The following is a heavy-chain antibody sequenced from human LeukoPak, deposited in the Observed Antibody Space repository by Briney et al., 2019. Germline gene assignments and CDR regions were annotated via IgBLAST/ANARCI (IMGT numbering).Heavy chain of an antibody. CDR1: GFTFSSYW. Sequence: GGSLRLSCAASGFTFSSYWMSWVRQAPGKGLEWVANIKQDGSEKYYVDSVKGRFTISRDNAKNSLYLQMNSLRAEDTAVYYCARGLHSSGWYVGWRPYYFDYWGQGTLVTVSS. CDR3: ARGLHSSGWYVGWRPYYFDY. J-gene: IGHJ4*02. D-gene: IGHD6-19*01. V-gene: IGHV3-7*01. CDR2: IKQDGSEK.